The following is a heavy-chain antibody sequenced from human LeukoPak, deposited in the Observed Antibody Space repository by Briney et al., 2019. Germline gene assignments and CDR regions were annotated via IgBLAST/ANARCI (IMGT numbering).Heavy chain of an antibody. V-gene: IGHV3-21*01. CDR1: GFTFSSYS. CDR3: ARDSHYYYGSGSYLAS. CDR2: ISGSSSYI. J-gene: IGHJ4*02. Sequence: GGSLRLSCAASGFTFSSYSMNWVRQAPGKGLEWVSSISGSSSYIYYADSVKGRFTISRDNAKNSLYLQMNSLRAEDTAVYYCARDSHYYYGSGSYLASWGQGTLVTVSS. D-gene: IGHD3-10*01.